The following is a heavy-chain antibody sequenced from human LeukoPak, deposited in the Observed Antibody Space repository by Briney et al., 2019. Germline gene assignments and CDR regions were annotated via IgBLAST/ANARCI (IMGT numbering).Heavy chain of an antibody. Sequence: GGSLRLSFAASGFPFSDYYMSGIARPPGKGWEGVYYIISSGSTTYYADSVKGRFTISRDNAKNSLYLQMNSLRAEDTAVYYCASPSLGYGSGSYIDAFDIWGQGTMVTVSS. CDR1: GFPFSDYY. CDR2: IISSGSTT. J-gene: IGHJ3*02. D-gene: IGHD3-10*01. V-gene: IGHV3-11*01. CDR3: ASPSLGYGSGSYIDAFDI.